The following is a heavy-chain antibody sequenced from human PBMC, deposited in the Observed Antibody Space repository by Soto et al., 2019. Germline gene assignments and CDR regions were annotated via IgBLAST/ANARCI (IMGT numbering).Heavy chain of an antibody. V-gene: IGHV3-23*01. CDR2: ISGSGGST. CDR3: AKDKCSGGSCYVL. Sequence: EVQLLESGGGLVQPGGSLRLSCAASGFTFSSYAMSWVRQAPGKGLEWVSAISGSGGSTYYADSVKGRFTISRDNSKNTLYLQMNSLRAEDTAVYYFAKDKCSGGSCYVLWGQGTLVTVSS. CDR1: GFTFSSYA. J-gene: IGHJ4*02. D-gene: IGHD2-15*01.